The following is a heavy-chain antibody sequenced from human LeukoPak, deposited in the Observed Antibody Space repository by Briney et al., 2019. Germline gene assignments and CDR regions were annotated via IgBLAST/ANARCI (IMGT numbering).Heavy chain of an antibody. CDR3: ARHEAVIVVVTYFDY. CDR1: GGSISSSSYY. V-gene: IGHV4-39*01. Sequence: SETLSLTCTVSGGSISSSSYYWGWIRQPPGKGLEWIGSIYYSGSTYYNPSLKSRVTISVDTSKNQFSLKLSSVTAADTAVYYCARHEAVIVVVTYFDYWGQGTLVTVSS. CDR2: IYYSGST. J-gene: IGHJ4*02. D-gene: IGHD3-22*01.